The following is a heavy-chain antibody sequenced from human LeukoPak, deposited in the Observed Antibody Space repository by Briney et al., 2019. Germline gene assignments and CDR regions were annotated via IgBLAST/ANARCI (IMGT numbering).Heavy chain of an antibody. CDR2: IYYSGST. V-gene: IGHV4-59*08. J-gene: IGHJ4*02. CDR1: GGSISSYY. Sequence: PSETLSLTCTVSGGSISSYYWSWIRQPPGKGLEWIGYIYYSGSTNYNPSLKSRVTISVDTSKNQFSLKLSSVTAADTAVYYCARIANVDIVATIDPFDYWGQGTLVTVSS. D-gene: IGHD5-12*01. CDR3: ARIANVDIVATIDPFDY.